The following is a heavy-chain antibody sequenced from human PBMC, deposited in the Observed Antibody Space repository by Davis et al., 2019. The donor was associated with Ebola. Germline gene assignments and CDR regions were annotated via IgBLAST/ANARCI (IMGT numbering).Heavy chain of an antibody. Sequence: GESLKISCAASGFTFSSYAMHWVRQAPGKGLEWVAVISYDGSNKYYADSVKGRFTISRDNSKNTLYLQMNSLRAEDTAVYYCARDLGGSGWYYFDYWSQGTLVTVSS. CDR2: ISYDGSNK. V-gene: IGHV3-30-3*01. J-gene: IGHJ4*02. CDR1: GFTFSSYA. D-gene: IGHD6-19*01. CDR3: ARDLGGSGWYYFDY.